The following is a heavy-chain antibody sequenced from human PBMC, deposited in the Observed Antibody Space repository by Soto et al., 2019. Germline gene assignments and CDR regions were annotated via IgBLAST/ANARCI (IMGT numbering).Heavy chain of an antibody. D-gene: IGHD3-10*01. CDR2: INAGNGNT. J-gene: IGHJ3*02. Sequence: QVQLVQSGAEVKKPGASVKVSCKASGYTFTSYAMHWVRQAPGQRLEWMGWINAGNGNTKYSQKFQGRVTITRDTSASSAYMELSSLRSEDTAVYYCARSYYCLNAFDIWGQGTMVTVSS. CDR3: ARSYYCLNAFDI. CDR1: GYTFTSYA. V-gene: IGHV1-3*01.